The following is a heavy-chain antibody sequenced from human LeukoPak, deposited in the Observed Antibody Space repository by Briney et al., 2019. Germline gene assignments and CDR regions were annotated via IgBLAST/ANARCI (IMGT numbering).Heavy chain of an antibody. CDR2: INSDGSST. CDR1: GFTFSSYW. D-gene: IGHD4-17*01. J-gene: IGHJ4*02. Sequence: PGGSLRLSCAASGFTFSSYWMHWVRQAPGKGLVWVSRINSDGSSTTYADSVKGRFTISRDNSENTLYLQMNSLRAEDTAVYYCAKEGDYGDYFDYWGQGTLVTVSS. V-gene: IGHV3-74*01. CDR3: AKEGDYGDYFDY.